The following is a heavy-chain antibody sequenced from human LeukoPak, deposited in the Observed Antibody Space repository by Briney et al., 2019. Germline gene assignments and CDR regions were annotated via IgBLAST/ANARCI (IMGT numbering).Heavy chain of an antibody. CDR1: GDSITRSSDY. D-gene: IGHD3-10*01. CDR3: AREPSNIVRGVINHPWFDP. J-gene: IGHJ5*02. Sequence: SETLSLTCTVSGDSITRSSDYWGWIRQPPGKGPEWIGSVYYIGSTFYNPSLKSRLTISIDTSKNQFSLKLSSVTAADTAVYYCAREPSNIVRGVINHPWFDPWGQGTLVTVSS. V-gene: IGHV4-39*07. CDR2: VYYIGST.